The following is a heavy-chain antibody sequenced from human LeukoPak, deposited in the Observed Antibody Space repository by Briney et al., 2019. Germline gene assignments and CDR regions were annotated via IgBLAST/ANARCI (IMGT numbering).Heavy chain of an antibody. Sequence: ASVKVSCKASGYTFTSYGISWVRQAPGQGLERMGIINPSGGSTSYAQKFQGRVTMTRDTSTSTVYMELSSLRSEDTAVYYCARDLGFWNDPFDYWGQGTLVTVSS. D-gene: IGHD1-1*01. CDR1: GYTFTSYG. CDR3: ARDLGFWNDPFDY. V-gene: IGHV1-46*01. CDR2: INPSGGST. J-gene: IGHJ4*02.